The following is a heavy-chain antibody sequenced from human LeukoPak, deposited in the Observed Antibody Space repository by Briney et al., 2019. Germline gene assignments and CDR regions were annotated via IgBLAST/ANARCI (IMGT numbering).Heavy chain of an antibody. CDR1: GFTFSSYS. CDR2: ISSSSRTI. D-gene: IGHD4-17*01. Sequence: GGSLRLSCAASGFTFSSYSMNWVCQAPGKGLEWVSYISSSSRTIHYADSVKGRFTISRDNAKNSLYLQMSSLTDEDTAVYYCARDRYGDYDFDYWGQGALVTVSS. CDR3: ARDRYGDYDFDY. V-gene: IGHV3-48*02. J-gene: IGHJ4*02.